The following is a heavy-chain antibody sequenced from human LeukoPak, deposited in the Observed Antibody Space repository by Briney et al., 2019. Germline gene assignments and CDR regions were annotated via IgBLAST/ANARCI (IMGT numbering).Heavy chain of an antibody. CDR3: ARGLGRSGFYSKHWLDP. CDR2: IDPNNGAT. Sequence: ASVKVSCKASGGTFTDYYLHWLRQAPGQGLEWVGWIDPNNGATKYAQKFQGTVTLTRDTSIRTAFMEVSSLRFDDTAVYFCARGLGRSGFYSKHWLDPWGQGTLVTVSS. CDR1: GGTFTDYY. V-gene: IGHV1-2*02. D-gene: IGHD3-22*01. J-gene: IGHJ5*02.